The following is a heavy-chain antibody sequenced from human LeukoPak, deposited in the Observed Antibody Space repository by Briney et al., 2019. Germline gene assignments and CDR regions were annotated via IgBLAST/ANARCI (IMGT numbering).Heavy chain of an antibody. D-gene: IGHD4-17*01. CDR3: ARDSYGDFIYYYYYMDV. Sequence: SETLSLTCTVSGGSISSGSYYWGWIRQHAGKGLEWIGRIYTSGSTNYNPSLKGRVTISVDTSKNQFSLKLSSVTAADTAVYYCARDSYGDFIYYYYYMDVWGKGTTVTVSS. V-gene: IGHV4-61*02. J-gene: IGHJ6*03. CDR2: IYTSGST. CDR1: GGSISSGSYY.